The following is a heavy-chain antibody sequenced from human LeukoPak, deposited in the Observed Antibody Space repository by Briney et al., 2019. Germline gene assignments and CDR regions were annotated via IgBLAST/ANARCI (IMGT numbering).Heavy chain of an antibody. J-gene: IGHJ5*02. CDR3: ARCPSLVGLRFLEWLSRAWFDP. CDR1: GGSINSDNYD. D-gene: IGHD3-3*01. V-gene: IGHV4-61*02. CDR2: ISSSGTT. Sequence: PSETLSLTCTVSGGSINSDNYDWNWIRQPAGKGLEWIGRISSSGTTNYNPSLNSRVTISLDTSKNQFSLMLNSLTAADTAVYYSARCPSLVGLRFLEWLSRAWFDPWGQGTLVTVSS.